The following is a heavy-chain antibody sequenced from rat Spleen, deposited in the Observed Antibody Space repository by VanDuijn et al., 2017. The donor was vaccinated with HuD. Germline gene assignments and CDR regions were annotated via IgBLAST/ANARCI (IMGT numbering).Heavy chain of an antibody. V-gene: IGHV3-1*01. CDR3: ARRTYYDY. Sequence: EVQLQESGPGLVKPSQSLSLTCSVTVYSITTNYWDWIRKFPGNKMEWIGHITYSGSTSYNPSLKSRISITRDTSKNQFFLQLNSVTSEDTATYYCARRTYYDYWGQGVMVTVSS. J-gene: IGHJ2*01. CDR2: ITYSGST. CDR1: VYSITTNY.